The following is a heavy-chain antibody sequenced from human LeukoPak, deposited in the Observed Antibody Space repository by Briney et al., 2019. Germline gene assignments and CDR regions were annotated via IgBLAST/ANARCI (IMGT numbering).Heavy chain of an antibody. V-gene: IGHV3-30*18. CDR2: ISFDGNNK. CDR3: AKDLGFGGDYYGTDV. D-gene: IGHD3-10*01. CDR1: GFTFTSYG. Sequence: GGSLRLSCEASGFTFTSYGLHWVRQTPGKGLEWVAVISFDGNNKLYADSVKGRFTISRDNSKNTLYLQLNSLTAEDTALYSCAKDLGFGGDYYGTDVWGKGTTVTVSS. J-gene: IGHJ6*04.